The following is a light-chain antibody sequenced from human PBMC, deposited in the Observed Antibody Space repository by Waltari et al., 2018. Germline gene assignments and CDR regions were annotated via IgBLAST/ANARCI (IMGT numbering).Light chain of an antibody. CDR3: SSYISSDTLEL. CDR1: SSDVGGYNY. CDR2: DVS. V-gene: IGLV2-14*03. J-gene: IGLJ2*01. Sequence: QSALTQPASVSGSPGQSITISCTGTSSDVGGYNYVSWYQPHTGKAPKPMIYDVSNRPSCVSNRFSGSRSGNTASLTISWLQAGDEAHYYCSSYISSDTLELFGGGTSLTV.